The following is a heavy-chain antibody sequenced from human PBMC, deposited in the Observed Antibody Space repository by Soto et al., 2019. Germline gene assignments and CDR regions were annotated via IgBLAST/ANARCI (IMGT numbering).Heavy chain of an antibody. V-gene: IGHV1-2*02. CDR1: GYTLTGYY. D-gene: IGHD2-2*01. J-gene: IGHJ5*02. CDR2: INPNSVGT. CDR3: ASLYCSSTSCFLFDP. Sequence: ASVKVSCKASGYTLTGYYMHWVRQAPGQGLEWMGWINPNSVGTNYAQKFQGRVTMTRDPSISTAYMELSRLRSDDTAVYYCASLYCSSTSCFLFDPWGQGTLVTVSS.